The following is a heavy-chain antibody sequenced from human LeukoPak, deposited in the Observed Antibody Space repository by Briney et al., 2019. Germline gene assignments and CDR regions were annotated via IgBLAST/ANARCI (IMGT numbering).Heavy chain of an antibody. J-gene: IGHJ4*02. CDR2: INSGGSTT. CDR1: GFTFSNNW. CDR3: ARGRDYGDLTYYFDY. Sequence: GGSLRLSCAASGFTFSNNWMHWVRQAPGKGLVWVSRINSGGSTTNYADSVKGRFTISRDNAKNSLYLQMNSLRAEDTAVYYCARGRDYGDLTYYFDYWGQGTLVTVSS. V-gene: IGHV3-74*01. D-gene: IGHD4-17*01.